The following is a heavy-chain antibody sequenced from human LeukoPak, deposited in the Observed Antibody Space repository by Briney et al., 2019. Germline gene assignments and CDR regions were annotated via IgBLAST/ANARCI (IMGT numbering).Heavy chain of an antibody. D-gene: IGHD4/OR15-4a*01. V-gene: IGHV4-61*02. Sequence: SQTLSPTRTVSGGSISRGNYYWSWIRQPAGKGLEWIGRIYIKGSTTNNPSLKSRVTISTDTSKSQVSLKLSSVTAADTAMYYCARESDLSNYDRADYWGQGTLVTVSS. J-gene: IGHJ4*02. CDR3: ARESDLSNYDRADY. CDR1: GGSISRGNYY. CDR2: IYIKGST.